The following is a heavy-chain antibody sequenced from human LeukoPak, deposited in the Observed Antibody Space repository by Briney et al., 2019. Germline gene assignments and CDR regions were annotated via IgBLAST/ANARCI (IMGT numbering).Heavy chain of an antibody. CDR3: ARDRPGYCTNGVCYAPLHY. V-gene: IGHV3-21*01. D-gene: IGHD2-8*01. Sequence: GGSLRLSCAASGFTFSSYSMNWVRQAPGKGLEWVSPISSSSSYVYYADSVKGRFTISRDNAKNPLYLQMNSLRAEDTAVYYCARDRPGYCTNGVCYAPLHYWGQGTLVTVSS. J-gene: IGHJ4*02. CDR2: ISSSSSYV. CDR1: GFTFSSYS.